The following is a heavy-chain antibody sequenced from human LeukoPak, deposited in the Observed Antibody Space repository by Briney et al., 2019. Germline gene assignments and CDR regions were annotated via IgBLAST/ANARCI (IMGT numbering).Heavy chain of an antibody. CDR3: ARQPYMLGAYYFDF. CDR2: VFCSGDT. CDR1: GGSMTSHY. V-gene: IGHV4-59*08. J-gene: IGHJ4*02. Sequence: SETLSLTCSVSGGSMTSHYWSWIRQPPGKGLEWIAYVFCSGDTNYNPSLKSRVTISVDTSKNQFSLKLDSVTAADTAVYFCARQPYMLGAYYFDFWGQGTLVTVSS. D-gene: IGHD1-26*01.